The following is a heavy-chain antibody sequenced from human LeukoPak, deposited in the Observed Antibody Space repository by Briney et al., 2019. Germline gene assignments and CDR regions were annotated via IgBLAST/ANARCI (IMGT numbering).Heavy chain of an antibody. V-gene: IGHV1-2*02. Sequence: GASVKVSCKASGYTFTGYYMHWVRQAPGQGLEWMGWINPNSGGTNYAQKFQGRVTMTRDTSISTAYMELSRLRSDDSAVYYWARPVYCSGGSGYSWWFDPWGQGTLVTVSS. J-gene: IGHJ5*02. CDR2: INPNSGGT. CDR1: GYTFTGYY. CDR3: ARPVYCSGGSGYSWWFDP. D-gene: IGHD2-15*01.